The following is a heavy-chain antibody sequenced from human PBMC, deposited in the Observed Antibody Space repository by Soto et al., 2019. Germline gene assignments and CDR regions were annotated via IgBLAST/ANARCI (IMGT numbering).Heavy chain of an antibody. Sequence: PSETLSLTCNVSGGSMSKYYWSWIRQPAGKGLEWIGRVYTSGSTNYNPSLKSRVTMSIDTSNNHFSLKLNSVTAADTAVYYCARTVGAAYYFDFWGQGTLVTGLL. CDR1: GGSMSKYY. CDR2: VYTSGST. D-gene: IGHD1-26*01. V-gene: IGHV4-4*07. CDR3: ARTVGAAYYFDF. J-gene: IGHJ4*02.